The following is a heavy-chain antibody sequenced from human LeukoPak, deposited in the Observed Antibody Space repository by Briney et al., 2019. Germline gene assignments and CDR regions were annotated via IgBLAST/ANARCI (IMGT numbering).Heavy chain of an antibody. CDR1: GLPFSHSG. J-gene: IGHJ4*02. Sequence: PGWSLRLSCAASGLPFSHSGMHWLRQAPGKGLEWVAFIRYDGSNKYYADSLKGRFTISRDNSKNALYLQMNSLRGEDTAVYYCFGITVTDVPYWGQGTLVTVSS. V-gene: IGHV3-30*02. CDR2: IRYDGSNK. D-gene: IGHD1-7*01. CDR3: FGITVTDVPY.